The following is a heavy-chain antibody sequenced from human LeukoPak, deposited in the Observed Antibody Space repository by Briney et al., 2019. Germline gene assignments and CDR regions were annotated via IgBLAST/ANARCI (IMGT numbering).Heavy chain of an antibody. J-gene: IGHJ4*02. CDR3: ARVADSSTWYAAFDY. V-gene: IGHV3-30*04. CDR2: ISYDGSNK. CDR1: GFTFSSYA. Sequence: GGSLRLSCAASGFTFSSYAMRWVRQAPGKGLEWVAVISYDGSNKYYADSVKGRFTISRDNPKNTLYLQMNSLRAEDTAVYYCARVADSSTWYAAFDYWGQGTLVTVSS. D-gene: IGHD6-13*01.